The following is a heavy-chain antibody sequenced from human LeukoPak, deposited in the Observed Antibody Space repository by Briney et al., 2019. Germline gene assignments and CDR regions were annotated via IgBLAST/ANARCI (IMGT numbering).Heavy chain of an antibody. Sequence: GGSLRLSCAASGFTFSSYSMNWVRQAPGKGLEWGSSISSSSSYIYYADSVKGRFTISRDNAKNSLYLQMNSLRAEDTAVYYCARGRAPYYYYYMDVWGKGTTVTVSS. V-gene: IGHV3-21*01. CDR2: ISSSSSYI. J-gene: IGHJ6*03. CDR1: GFTFSSYS. D-gene: IGHD3-10*01. CDR3: ARGRAPYYYYYMDV.